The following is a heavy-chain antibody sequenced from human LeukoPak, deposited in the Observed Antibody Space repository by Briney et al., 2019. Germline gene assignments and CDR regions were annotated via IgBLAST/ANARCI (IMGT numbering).Heavy chain of an antibody. CDR3: ARDPLYYYGMDV. J-gene: IGHJ6*02. Sequence: SVKGRFTISRDNSKNTLHLQMSSLRAEDTAVYYCARDPLYYYGMDVWGQGTTVTVSS. V-gene: IGHV3-30*07.